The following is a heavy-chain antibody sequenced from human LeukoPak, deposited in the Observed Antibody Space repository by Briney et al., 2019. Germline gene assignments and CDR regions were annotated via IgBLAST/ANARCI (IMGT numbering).Heavy chain of an antibody. V-gene: IGHV1-2*02. CDR2: SNPNSGGT. Sequence: RASVKVSCKASGYTFTGYYMHWVRQAPGQGLEWMGWSNPNSGGTNYAQKFQGRVTMTRDTSISTAYMELSRLRSDDTAVYYCARISRVGATGHYYYMDVWGKGTTVTVSS. J-gene: IGHJ6*03. CDR3: ARISRVGATGHYYYMDV. CDR1: GYTFTGYY. D-gene: IGHD1-26*01.